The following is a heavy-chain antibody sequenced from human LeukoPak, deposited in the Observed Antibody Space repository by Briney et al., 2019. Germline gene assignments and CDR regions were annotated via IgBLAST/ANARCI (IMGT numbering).Heavy chain of an antibody. CDR2: ISSSSSYI. CDR3: ARDFVATGSDFDY. J-gene: IGHJ4*02. V-gene: IGHV3-21*01. D-gene: IGHD5-12*01. Sequence: GGSLRLSCAASGFTFSGYSMNWVRQAPGKGLEWVSSISSSSSYIYYADSVKGRFTISRDNAKNSLYLQMNSLRAEDTAVYYCARDFVATGSDFDYWGQGTLVTVSS. CDR1: GFTFSGYS.